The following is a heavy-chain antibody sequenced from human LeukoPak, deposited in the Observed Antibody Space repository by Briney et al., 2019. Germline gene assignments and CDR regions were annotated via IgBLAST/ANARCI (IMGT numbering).Heavy chain of an antibody. CDR1: GFTFSSYS. J-gene: IGHJ3*02. CDR2: ISSSGSTI. Sequence: GGSLRLSCAASGFTFSSYSIHWVRQAPGKGLEWVSYISSSGSTIYYADSVKGRFTISRDNAKNSLYLQMNSLRAEDTAVYYCARERATRAFDIWGQGTMVTVSS. V-gene: IGHV3-48*04. CDR3: ARERATRAFDI. D-gene: IGHD2-15*01.